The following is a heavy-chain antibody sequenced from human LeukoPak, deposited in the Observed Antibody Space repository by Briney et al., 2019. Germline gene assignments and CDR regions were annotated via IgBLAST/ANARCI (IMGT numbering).Heavy chain of an antibody. CDR2: IKSKTDGGTT. D-gene: IGHD1-1*01. CDR3: TLTTGTTVDY. J-gene: IGHJ4*02. V-gene: IGHV3-15*01. Sequence: GGSLRLSCAASGFTFSTHTMSWVRQAPGKGLEWVGRIKSKTDGGTTDYAAPVKGRFTISRDDSKNTLYLQMNSLKTEDTAVYYCTLTTGTTVDYWGQGTLVTVSS. CDR1: GFTFSTHT.